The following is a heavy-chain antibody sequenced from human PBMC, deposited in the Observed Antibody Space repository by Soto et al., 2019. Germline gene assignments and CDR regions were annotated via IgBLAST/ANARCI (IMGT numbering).Heavy chain of an antibody. CDR3: ARATLWFGELKNFFDY. D-gene: IGHD3-10*01. CDR1: GFTFSDYY. V-gene: IGHV3-11*01. CDR2: ISSSGSTI. Sequence: GGSLRLSCAASGFTFSDYYMSWIRQAPGKGLEWVSYISSSGSTIYYADSVKGRFTISRDNAKNSLYLQMNSLRAEDTAVYYCARATLWFGELKNFFDYWGQGTLVTVSS. J-gene: IGHJ4*02.